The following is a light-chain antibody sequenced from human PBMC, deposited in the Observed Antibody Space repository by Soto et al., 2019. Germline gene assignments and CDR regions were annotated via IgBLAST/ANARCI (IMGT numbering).Light chain of an antibody. Sequence: ERVMTQSPATLSVSPGERATLSCRASQTVSSNLAWYQQKPSQAPRLLIYDASTRATGIPARFTGSGSGTEFTLTISSLQTEDFAVYYCQQYYDWPPYTFGQGTKLEIK. CDR1: QTVSSN. CDR3: QQYYDWPPYT. CDR2: DAS. J-gene: IGKJ2*01. V-gene: IGKV3-15*01.